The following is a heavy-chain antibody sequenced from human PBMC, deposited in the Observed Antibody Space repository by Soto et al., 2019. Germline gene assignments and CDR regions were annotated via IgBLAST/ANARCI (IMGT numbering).Heavy chain of an antibody. J-gene: IGHJ3*01. D-gene: IGHD6-19*01. Sequence: QLHQQQWGAGLLKPSETLSLTCAVYGGSFSGYFWNWIRQSPGKGLEWIGKVNHNGRNNYNPSLKSRVTISLDMCKNKISLKLTCVTAAETAVYYCARGGSSDCQVAIDFWGQGTMVTVSS. CDR1: GGSFSGYF. CDR2: VNHNGRN. CDR3: ARGGSSDCQVAIDF. V-gene: IGHV4-34*01.